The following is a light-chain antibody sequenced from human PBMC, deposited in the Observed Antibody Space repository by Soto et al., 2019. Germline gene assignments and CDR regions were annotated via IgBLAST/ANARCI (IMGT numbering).Light chain of an antibody. CDR2: GAS. CDR1: QSVSSEK. J-gene: IGKJ4*01. V-gene: IGKV3-20*01. Sequence: EIVLTQSPGTLSLSPGERASLSCRASQSVSSEKLAWYQQKPGQAPRLLIFGASGRATGIPGRFSGSGSGTDFSLTISRLEPEDSAVYYCQQYGSSLLTFGGGTKV. CDR3: QQYGSSLLT.